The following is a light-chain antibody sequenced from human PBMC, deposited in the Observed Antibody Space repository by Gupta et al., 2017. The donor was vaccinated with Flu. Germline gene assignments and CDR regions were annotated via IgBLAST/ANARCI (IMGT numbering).Light chain of an antibody. CDR3: QQYNDWPLYT. V-gene: IGKV3-15*01. Sequence: TLYVSPGERATLSCRASESVRSKLAWYQQKPGQAPRLLIYGASTRDTGIPARFSGSGSGTEFTLTISSLQSEDFAVYYCQQYNDWPLYTFGQGTKLEIK. CDR1: ESVRSK. CDR2: GAS. J-gene: IGKJ2*01.